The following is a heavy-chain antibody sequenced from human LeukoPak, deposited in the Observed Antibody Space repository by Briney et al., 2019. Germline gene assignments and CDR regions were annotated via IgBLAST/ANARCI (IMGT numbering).Heavy chain of an antibody. D-gene: IGHD3-22*01. V-gene: IGHV4-38-2*02. Sequence: PSGTLSLTCTVSGYSISSGYYWGWIRQPPGKGLEWIGSIYYSGSTYYNPSLKSRVTISVDTSKNQFSLKLSSVTAADTAVYYCARQIYLYYYDSSGYYHNTILYYYYYYMDVWGKGTTVTISS. CDR3: ARQIYLYYYDSSGYYHNTILYYYYYYMDV. CDR2: IYYSGST. J-gene: IGHJ6*03. CDR1: GYSISSGYY.